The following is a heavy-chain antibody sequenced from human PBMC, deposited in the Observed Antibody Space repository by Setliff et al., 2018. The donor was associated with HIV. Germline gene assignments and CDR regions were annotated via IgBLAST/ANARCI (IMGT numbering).Heavy chain of an antibody. V-gene: IGHV1-2*02. J-gene: IGHJ5*02. CDR1: GDTSSGHH. Sequence: ASVKVSCKASGDTSSGHHMHWVRQAPGQGLEWLGWINPNSGGTKYTQKFQGRLTMTRDTSITTVYMELSRLRSDDTAVYYCATDGSVVVVAGSGFDPWGQGTLVTVSS. CDR2: INPNSGGT. D-gene: IGHD2-15*01. CDR3: ATDGSVVVVAGSGFDP.